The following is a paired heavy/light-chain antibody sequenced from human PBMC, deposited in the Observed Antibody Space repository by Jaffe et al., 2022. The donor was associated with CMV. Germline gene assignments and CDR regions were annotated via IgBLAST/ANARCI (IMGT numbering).Light chain of an antibody. CDR2: HDS. J-gene: IGLJ1*01. Sequence: YVLTQPPSVSVAPGDTARIACGGNDIGKRHVHWYQHKPGQAPVPVISHDSARPSGIPSRFSGSNSGDTATLTISSVEAGDEAAYYCQVWDDNSDHQVFGTGTKVSVL. V-gene: IGLV3-21*04. CDR1: DIGKRH. CDR3: QVWDDNSDHQV.
Heavy chain of an antibody. J-gene: IGHJ6*02. CDR2: ISTSGNII. D-gene: IGHD3-10*01. CDR1: DFPFNSYN. CDR3: ARINMIRGVSGALDA. V-gene: IGHV3-48*02. Sequence: EVQLVESGGGLVQPGGSLRLSCAASDFPFNSYNMNWVRQAPGKGLEWISYISTSGNIIYYADSVKGRFTISRDKAKHTLFLQMNSLTDEDTAMYYCARINMIRGVSGALDAWGQGTTVTVSS.